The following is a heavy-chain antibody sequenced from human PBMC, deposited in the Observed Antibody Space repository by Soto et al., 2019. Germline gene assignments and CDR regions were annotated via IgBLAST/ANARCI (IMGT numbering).Heavy chain of an antibody. CDR1: GFTFDDYG. CDR2: IGWNSGSM. D-gene: IGHD2-8*01. V-gene: IGHV3-9*01. Sequence: VQLVESGGALVQPCRSLRLSCAVSGFTFDDYGMHWVRQAPGKGLEWVSGIGWNSGSMGYADSVKGRFSISRDNSKNCLYLQMNSLRPEDTALYHCAKARLGGMEDYMGVWGKGTTVIVS. J-gene: IGHJ6*03. CDR3: AKARLGGMEDYMGV.